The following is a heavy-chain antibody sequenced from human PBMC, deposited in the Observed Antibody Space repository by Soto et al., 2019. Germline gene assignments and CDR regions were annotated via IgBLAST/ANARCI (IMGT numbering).Heavy chain of an antibody. CDR3: ARVLEYSGYDWPLGYYYYYMDV. D-gene: IGHD5-12*01. Sequence: SETLSLTCTVSGGSISSGGYYWSWIRQHPGKGLEWIGYIYYSGSTYYNPSLKSRVTISVDTSKNQFSLRLSSVTAADTAVYYCARVLEYSGYDWPLGYYYYYMDVWGKGTTVTVSS. V-gene: IGHV4-31*03. CDR2: IYYSGST. CDR1: GGSISSGGYY. J-gene: IGHJ6*03.